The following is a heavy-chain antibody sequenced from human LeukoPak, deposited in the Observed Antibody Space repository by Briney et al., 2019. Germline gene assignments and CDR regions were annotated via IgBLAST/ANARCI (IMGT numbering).Heavy chain of an antibody. V-gene: IGHV1-18*01. J-gene: IGHJ4*02. CDR3: ARDYYYGSGSYHATFDY. Sequence: ASVKVSCKASGYTFTSYGISWVRQAPGQGLEWMGWISAYNGSTNYAQKLQGRVTMTTDTSTSTAYMELRSLRSDDTAVYYCARDYYYGSGSYHATFDYWGQGTLVTVSS. D-gene: IGHD3-10*01. CDR1: GYTFTSYG. CDR2: ISAYNGST.